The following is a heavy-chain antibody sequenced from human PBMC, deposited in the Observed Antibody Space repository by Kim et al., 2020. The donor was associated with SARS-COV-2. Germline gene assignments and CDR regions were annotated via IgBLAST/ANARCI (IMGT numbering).Heavy chain of an antibody. Sequence: YYAGSVGGRFTISRDHSKKALFLEMNSLRAEDTAVYYCAKLIPDSGWPLDYWGLGTLVTVSS. D-gene: IGHD5-12*01. CDR3: AKLIPDSGWPLDY. J-gene: IGHJ4*02. V-gene: IGHV3-23*01.